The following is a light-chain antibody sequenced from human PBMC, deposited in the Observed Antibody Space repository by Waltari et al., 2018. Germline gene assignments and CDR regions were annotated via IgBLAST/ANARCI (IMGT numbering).Light chain of an antibody. V-gene: IGKV3-11*01. CDR2: DAS. Sequence: TVLTQSPATLSLSPGERATLSCRARQSFGISLAWYQQKPGQPPRLLMFDASIRATGIPARFSGSGSVTDFTLTISSLEPEDLAVYYCQQRSNPPAYTFGQGTKVEIK. J-gene: IGKJ2*01. CDR1: QSFGIS. CDR3: QQRSNPPAYT.